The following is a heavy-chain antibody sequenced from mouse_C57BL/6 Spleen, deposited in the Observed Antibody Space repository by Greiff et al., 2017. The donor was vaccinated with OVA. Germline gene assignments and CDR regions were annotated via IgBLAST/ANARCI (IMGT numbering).Heavy chain of an antibody. J-gene: IGHJ1*03. CDR2: IDPSDSYT. CDR1: GYTFTSYW. V-gene: IGHV1-69*01. D-gene: IGHD1-1*01. Sequence: QVQLQQSGAELVMPGASVKLSCKASGYTFTSYWMHWVKQRPGQGLEWIGEIDPSDSYTNYNQKFKGKSTLTVDKSSSTAYMQLSSLTSEDSAVYYCARKDYGSSYGYWYFDVWGTGTTVTVSS. CDR3: ARKDYGSSYGYWYFDV.